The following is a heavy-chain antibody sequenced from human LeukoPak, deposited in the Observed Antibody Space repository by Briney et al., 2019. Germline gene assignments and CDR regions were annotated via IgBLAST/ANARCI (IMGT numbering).Heavy chain of an antibody. V-gene: IGHV3-23*01. Sequence: GGSLRLSCAASGFTFSSYAMSWVRHAPGKGREWVSAISGSGGSTYYADSVKGRFTISRDNSKNTLYLQMNSLRAEDTAVYYCAKKGGIIVDAFDIWGQGTMVTVSS. CDR2: ISGSGGST. CDR3: AKKGGIIVDAFDI. CDR1: GFTFSSYA. D-gene: IGHD2-15*01. J-gene: IGHJ3*02.